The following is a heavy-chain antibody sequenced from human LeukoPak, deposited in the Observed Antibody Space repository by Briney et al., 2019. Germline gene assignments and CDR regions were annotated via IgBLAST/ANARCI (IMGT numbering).Heavy chain of an antibody. CDR2: ISSSGSTI. D-gene: IGHD3-10*01. Sequence: GGSLRLSCAASGFTFSDYYMSWIRQAPGKGLEWVSYISSSGSTIYYADSVRGRFTIPRDNAKNSLYLQMNSLRAEDTAVYYCARDPSGLVPLLYFDYWGQGTLVTVSS. J-gene: IGHJ4*02. CDR3: ARDPSGLVPLLYFDY. V-gene: IGHV3-11*01. CDR1: GFTFSDYY.